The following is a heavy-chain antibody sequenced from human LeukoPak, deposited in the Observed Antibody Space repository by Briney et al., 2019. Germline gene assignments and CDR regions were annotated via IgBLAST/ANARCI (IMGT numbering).Heavy chain of an antibody. CDR2: ISDGGSFT. V-gene: IGHV3-23*01. Sequence: GGSLRLSCAASGFTFSDYAMTWVRQAPGKGLEWVSTISDGGSFTYYADSVKGRFTISRDNSKNTLYLQMNSLRPEDTAVYFCATHRDDAFDIWGQGTMVIVSS. CDR3: ATHRDDAFDI. J-gene: IGHJ3*02. CDR1: GFTFSDYA.